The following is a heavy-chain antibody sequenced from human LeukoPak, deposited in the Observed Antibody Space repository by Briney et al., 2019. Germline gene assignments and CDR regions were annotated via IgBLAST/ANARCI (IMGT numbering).Heavy chain of an antibody. CDR3: ARTPAGSYGSGSYYRVVNWFDP. J-gene: IGHJ5*02. D-gene: IGHD3-10*01. Sequence: ASVKVSCKVSGYTLTELSMHWVRQAPGKGLEWMGGFDPEDGETIYAQKFQGRVTITRDTSASTAYMELSSLKSEDTAVYYCARTPAGSYGSGSYYRVVNWFDPWGQGTLVTVSS. CDR2: FDPEDGET. CDR1: GYTLTELS. V-gene: IGHV1-24*01.